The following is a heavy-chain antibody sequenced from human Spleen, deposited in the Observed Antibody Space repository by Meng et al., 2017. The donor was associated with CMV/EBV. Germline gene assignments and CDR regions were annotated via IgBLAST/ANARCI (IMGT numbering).Heavy chain of an antibody. J-gene: IGHJ6*02. CDR2: IIPIFGTA. V-gene: IGHV1-69*05. CDR1: GGTFSSYA. CDR3: ARDHSGRSNWNYFSMDV. D-gene: IGHD1-7*01. Sequence: SVKVSCKASGGTFSSYAISWVRQAPGQGLEWMGGIIPIFGTANYAQKFQGRVTITTDESTSTAYMELSSLRSEDTAVYYCARDHSGRSNWNYFSMDVWGQGTTVTVSS.